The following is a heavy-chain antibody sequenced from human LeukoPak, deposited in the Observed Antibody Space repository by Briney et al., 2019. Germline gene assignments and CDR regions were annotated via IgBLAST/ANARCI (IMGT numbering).Heavy chain of an antibody. D-gene: IGHD4-17*01. CDR2: IYYSGST. CDR3: ARHGEGYGDLFDY. J-gene: IGHJ4*02. CDR1: GFTFSSYS. Sequence: PGGSLRLSCAASGFTFSSYSMNWVRQAPGKGLEWIGYIYYSGSTNYNPSLKSRVTISVDTSKNQFSLKLSSVTAADTAVYYCARHGEGYGDLFDYWGQGTLVTVSS. V-gene: IGHV4-59*08.